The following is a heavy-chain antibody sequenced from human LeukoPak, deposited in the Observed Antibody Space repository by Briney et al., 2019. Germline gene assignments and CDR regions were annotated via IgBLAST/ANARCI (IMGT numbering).Heavy chain of an antibody. V-gene: IGHV4-59*01. CDR2: IHYSGST. Sequence: SETLSLTCTVSGGSISSYYWSWIRQPPGKGLEWIGYIHYSGSTNYNPSLKSRVTISVDTSKNQFSLKLSSVTAADTAVYYCARCRGYSYGELDYWGQGTLVTVSS. CDR3: ARCRGYSYGELDY. J-gene: IGHJ4*02. CDR1: GGSISSYY. D-gene: IGHD5-18*01.